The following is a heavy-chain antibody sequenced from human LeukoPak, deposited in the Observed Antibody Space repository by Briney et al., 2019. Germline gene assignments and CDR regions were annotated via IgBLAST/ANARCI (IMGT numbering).Heavy chain of an antibody. CDR1: GGSFSGYY. J-gene: IGHJ3*02. D-gene: IGHD6-6*01. Sequence: PSETPSLTCAVYGGSFSGYYWSWIRQSPGKGLEWIGEINHSGSTNYNPSLKSRVTISVDTSKNQFSLKLSSVTAADTAVYYCATGLYSSSADAFDIWGQGTMVTVSS. CDR2: INHSGST. V-gene: IGHV4-34*01. CDR3: ATGLYSSSADAFDI.